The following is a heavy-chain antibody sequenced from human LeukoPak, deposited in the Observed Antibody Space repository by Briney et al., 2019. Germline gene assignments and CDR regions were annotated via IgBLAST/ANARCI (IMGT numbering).Heavy chain of an antibody. D-gene: IGHD3-22*01. CDR3: AKDRHDDSSGYYGPFDY. CDR1: GFTFSSYA. V-gene: IGHV3-23*01. CDR2: ISGSGGST. Sequence: PGGSLRLSCAASGFTFSSYAMSWVRQAPGKGLEWVSAISGSGGSTYHADSVKGRFTISRDNSKNTLYLQMNSLRAEDTAVYYCAKDRHDDSSGYYGPFDYWGQGTLVTVSS. J-gene: IGHJ4*02.